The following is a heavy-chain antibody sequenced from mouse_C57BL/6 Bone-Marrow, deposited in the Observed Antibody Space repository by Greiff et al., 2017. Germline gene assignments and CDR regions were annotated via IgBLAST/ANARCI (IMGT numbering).Heavy chain of an antibody. CDR2: IYPGSGST. CDR1: GYTFTSYW. Sequence: QVQLQQPGAELVKPGASVKMSCKASGYTFTSYWITWVKQRPGQGLEWIGDIYPGSGSTNYNEKFKSKATLTVDTSSSTAYMQLSSLTSEDSAVYYCASTMVTTTPSAYWGQGTLVTVSA. V-gene: IGHV1-55*01. CDR3: ASTMVTTTPSAY. D-gene: IGHD2-2*01. J-gene: IGHJ3*01.